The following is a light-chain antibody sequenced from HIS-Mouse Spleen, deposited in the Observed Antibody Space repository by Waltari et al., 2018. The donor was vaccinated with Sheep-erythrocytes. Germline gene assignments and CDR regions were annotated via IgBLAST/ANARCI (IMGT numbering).Light chain of an antibody. CDR3: QQYGSSPPLT. V-gene: IGKV1-33*01. J-gene: IGKJ4*01. CDR2: DAS. CDR1: QDISNY. Sequence: DIQMTQSPSSLSASVGDRVTITCQASQDISNYLNWYQQKPGKAPKLLIYDASNLETGVPSRFSGSGSGTDFTFTISRLEPEDFAVYYCQQYGSSPPLTFGGGTKVEIK.